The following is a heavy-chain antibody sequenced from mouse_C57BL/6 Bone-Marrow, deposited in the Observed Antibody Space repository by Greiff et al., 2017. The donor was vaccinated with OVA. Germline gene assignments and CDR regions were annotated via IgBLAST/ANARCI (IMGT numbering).Heavy chain of an antibody. CDR3: ARGETAQATAWFAY. CDR2: IHPNSGST. J-gene: IGHJ3*01. V-gene: IGHV1-64*01. Sequence: QVQLQQPGAELVKPGASVKLSCKASGYTFTSYWMHWVKQRPGQGLEWIGMIHPNSGSTNYNEKFKSKATLTVDKSSSTAYMQRSSLTSEDSAVYYCARGETAQATAWFAYWGQGTLVTVSA. D-gene: IGHD3-2*02. CDR1: GYTFTSYW.